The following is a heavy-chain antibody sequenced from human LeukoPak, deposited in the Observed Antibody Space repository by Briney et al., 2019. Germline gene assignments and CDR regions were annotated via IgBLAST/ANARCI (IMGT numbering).Heavy chain of an antibody. CDR2: ISAYNGDT. CDR3: AGADCSGGSCYSDY. D-gene: IGHD2-15*01. Sequence: ASVKVSCKASGYTFTSHSISWVRQAPGQGLEWMGWISAYNGDTKYAQKTQGRVTMTTDASTTTAYMELRSLRSDDTAVYYCAGADCSGGSCYSDYWGQGTLVTVSS. CDR1: GYTFTSHS. J-gene: IGHJ4*02. V-gene: IGHV1-18*01.